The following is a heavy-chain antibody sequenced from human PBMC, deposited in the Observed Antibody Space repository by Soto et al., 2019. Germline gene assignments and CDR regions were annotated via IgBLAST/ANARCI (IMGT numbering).Heavy chain of an antibody. D-gene: IGHD1-26*01. CDR2: AHHSGRT. J-gene: IGHJ4*02. V-gene: IGHV4-4*02. Sequence: QVQLQESGPGLVKPSGTLSLTCTVSGGSMTSSNWWNWVRQSPGKGLEWIGEAHHSGRTNYNPSLKSRVTIPVHKSQNHFSLKLSSVTAADTAVYYCARSEATGLDYWGQGTLVTVSS. CDR1: GGSMTSSNW. CDR3: ARSEATGLDY.